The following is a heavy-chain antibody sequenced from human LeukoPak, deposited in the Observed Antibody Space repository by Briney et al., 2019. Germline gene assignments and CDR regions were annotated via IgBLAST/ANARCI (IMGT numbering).Heavy chain of an antibody. CDR3: ARDQGSAKNWFDP. J-gene: IGHJ5*02. Sequence: RSSETLFLTCTVSGGSISSGGYYWSWIRQHPGKGLEWIGYIYYSGSTYYNPSLKSRVTISVDTSKNQFSLKLSSVTAADTAVYYCARDQGSAKNWFDPWGQGTLVTVSS. V-gene: IGHV4-31*03. CDR1: GGSISSGGYY. CDR2: IYYSGST.